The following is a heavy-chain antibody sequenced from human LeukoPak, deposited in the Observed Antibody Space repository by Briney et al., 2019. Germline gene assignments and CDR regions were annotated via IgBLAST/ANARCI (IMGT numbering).Heavy chain of an antibody. J-gene: IGHJ4*02. Sequence: ASVKLSCKASGYIFTNYYMHWVRQAPGQGLELMGWINPRSGGTNFAQKFQGRVTMTRDTSISAAYMELSRLRADDTAVYYCARHVSSSGEDSWGQGTLVTVSS. CDR1: GYIFTNYY. V-gene: IGHV1-2*02. CDR3: ARHVSSSGEDS. CDR2: INPRSGGT. D-gene: IGHD2-21*01.